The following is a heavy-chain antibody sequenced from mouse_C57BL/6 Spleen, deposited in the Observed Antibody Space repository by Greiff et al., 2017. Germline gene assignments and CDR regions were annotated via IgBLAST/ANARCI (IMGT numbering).Heavy chain of an antibody. CDR1: GFSLTSYG. D-gene: IGHD2-10*01. CDR3: GSSYCQSGFAY. Sequence: QVQLQQSGPGLVAPSQSLSITCTVSGFSLTSYGVDWVRQSPGKGLEWLGVIWGVGSTNYNSALKSRLSISKDNSKSQVFLKMNRLQSDDTAMYYCGSSYCQSGFAYWGQGTLVTVSA. CDR2: IWGVGST. J-gene: IGHJ3*01. V-gene: IGHV2-6*01.